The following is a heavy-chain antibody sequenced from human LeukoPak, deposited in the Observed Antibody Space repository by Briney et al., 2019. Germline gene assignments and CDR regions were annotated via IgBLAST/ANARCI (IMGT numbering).Heavy chain of an antibody. D-gene: IGHD3-3*01. V-gene: IGHV3-30-3*01. CDR3: ARDRSPYYDFWDFQH. CDR2: ISYDGSNK. CDR1: GFTFRSYA. J-gene: IGHJ1*01. Sequence: PGGSLRLSCAASGFTFRSYAMHWVRQAPGKGLEWVAVISYDGSNKYYADSVKGRFTISRDNSKNTLYLQMNSLRAEDTAVYYCARDRSPYYDFWDFQHWGQGTLVTVSS.